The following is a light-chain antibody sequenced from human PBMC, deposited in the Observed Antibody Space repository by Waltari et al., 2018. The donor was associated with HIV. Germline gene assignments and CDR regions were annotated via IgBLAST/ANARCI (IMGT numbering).Light chain of an antibody. CDR3: CSYTTSATRV. Sequence: PGQSIAISCTGTRSDVGAYNYVSWYQQHPGKAPKLMIFDVSNRPSGVSDRFSGSKSGNTASLTISGLQPEDESDYYCCSYTTSATRVFGGGTKLTVL. CDR2: DVS. V-gene: IGLV2-14*03. J-gene: IGLJ3*02. CDR1: RSDVGAYNY.